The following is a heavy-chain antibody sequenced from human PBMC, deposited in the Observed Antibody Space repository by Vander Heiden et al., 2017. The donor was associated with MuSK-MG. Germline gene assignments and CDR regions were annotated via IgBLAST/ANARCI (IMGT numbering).Heavy chain of an antibody. CDR1: AVSISSYY. D-gene: IGHD2-15*01. V-gene: IGHV4-59*01. CDR3: ARERGAYCSGGSCYYDR. J-gene: IGHJ5*02. Sequence: QVQLQESGPGLVQPSDTLSLTCPVPAVSISSYYWSWIRQPPGKGLEWIGYIYYSGSTNYNPSLKSRVTISVDTSKNQFSLKLSSVTAADTAVYYCARERGAYCSGGSCYYDRWGQGTLVTVSS. CDR2: IYYSGST.